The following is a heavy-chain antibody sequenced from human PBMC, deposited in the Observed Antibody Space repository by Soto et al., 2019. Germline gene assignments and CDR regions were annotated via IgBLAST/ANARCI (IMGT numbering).Heavy chain of an antibody. CDR1: GYTFTSYV. J-gene: IGHJ3*02. CDR3: AITYYYDSSGPHDAFDI. CDR2: ISAYNGNT. D-gene: IGHD3-22*01. V-gene: IGHV1-18*01. Sequence: ASVKVSCKASGYTFTSYVISWLRQAPGQGLEWMGWISAYNGNTNYAQKLQGRVTMTTDTSTSTAYMELRSLRSDDTAVYYCAITYYYDSSGPHDAFDIWGQGTMVTVSS.